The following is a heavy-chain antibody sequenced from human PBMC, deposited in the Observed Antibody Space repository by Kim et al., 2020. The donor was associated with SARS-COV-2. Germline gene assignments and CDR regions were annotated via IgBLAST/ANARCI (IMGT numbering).Heavy chain of an antibody. CDR2: ISSSGRNI. J-gene: IGHJ4*02. Sequence: GGFLRLSCTVSGFTLSDNYMSWIRQAPGKGLECVSYISSSGRNIYYVDSVKGRFTISRDNAKNSLHLQMNSLSAEDTAVYYCARSVDFWSGSDYWGQGTL. CDR1: GFTLSDNY. D-gene: IGHD3-3*01. V-gene: IGHV3-11*01. CDR3: ARSVDFWSGSDY.